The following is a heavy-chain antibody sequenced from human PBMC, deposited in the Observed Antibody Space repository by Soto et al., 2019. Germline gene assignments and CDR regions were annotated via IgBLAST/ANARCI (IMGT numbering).Heavy chain of an antibody. Sequence: SETLSLTCTVSGGSISSYYWSWIRQPPGKGLEWIGYIYYSGSTNYNPSLKSRVAISVDTSKNQFSLKLSSVTAADTAVYYCARDSAGTIGYWGQGTLVTVSS. V-gene: IGHV4-59*01. CDR3: ARDSAGTIGY. J-gene: IGHJ4*02. CDR2: IYYSGST. CDR1: GGSISSYY. D-gene: IGHD6-19*01.